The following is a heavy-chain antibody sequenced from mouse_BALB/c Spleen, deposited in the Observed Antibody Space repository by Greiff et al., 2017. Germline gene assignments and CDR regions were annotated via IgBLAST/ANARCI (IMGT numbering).Heavy chain of an antibody. CDR3: ARQNYGNTWFAY. Sequence: EVKVEESGGGLVKPGGSLKLSCAASGFTFSSYAMSWVRQSPEKRLEWVAEISSGGSYTYYPDTVTGRFTISRDNAKNTLYLEMSSLRSEDTAMYYCARQNYGNTWFAYWGQGTLVTVSA. J-gene: IGHJ3*01. D-gene: IGHD2-1*01. CDR1: GFTFSSYA. CDR2: ISSGGSYT. V-gene: IGHV5-9-4*01.